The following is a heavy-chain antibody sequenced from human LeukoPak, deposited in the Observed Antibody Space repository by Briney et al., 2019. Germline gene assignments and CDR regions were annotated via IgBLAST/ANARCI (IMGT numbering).Heavy chain of an antibody. V-gene: IGHV3-11*01. CDR1: GFTFSDYY. CDR3: ARYRITFGGIIPFIYGMDV. D-gene: IGHD3-16*01. CDR2: ISSSGSTI. Sequence: GGSLRLSCAASGFTFSDYYMSWIRQAPGKGLEWVSYISSSGSTIYYADSVKGRFTISRDNAKNSLYLQMNSLRAEDTAIYYCARYRITFGGIIPFIYGMDVWGQGTTVTVSS. J-gene: IGHJ6*02.